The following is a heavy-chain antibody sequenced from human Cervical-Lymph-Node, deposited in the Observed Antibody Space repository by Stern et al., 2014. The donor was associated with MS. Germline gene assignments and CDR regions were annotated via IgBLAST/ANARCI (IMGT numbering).Heavy chain of an antibody. CDR3: ARVSRGVQLWFNYLDY. D-gene: IGHD3-10*01. J-gene: IGHJ4*02. Sequence: QLQLQESGPGLVKPSQTLSLTCTVSGDSISRGGFYWSWIRQYPGKGLEWIAYIYHSGDTYYNPSLKSRAIISVETSKNRFTLRLRSVTAADTAVYYCARVSRGVQLWFNYLDYWGQGTLVTVSS. V-gene: IGHV4-31*03. CDR2: IYHSGDT. CDR1: GDSISRGGFY.